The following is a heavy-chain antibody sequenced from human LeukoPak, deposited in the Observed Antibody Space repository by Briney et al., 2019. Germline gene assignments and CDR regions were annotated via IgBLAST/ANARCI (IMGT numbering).Heavy chain of an antibody. Sequence: PGGSLRLSCAASGFTFSNYAMSWVRQAPGKGLEWVASIFAGSGTTHYADSVKGRFTISRDNSQNTLYIQMESLRVEDTAVYYCVKAQRGFDDFWSGYDYWGQGSLVTVSS. CDR1: GFTFSNYA. CDR3: VKAQRGFDDFWSGYDY. J-gene: IGHJ4*02. V-gene: IGHV3-23*01. CDR2: IFAGSGTT. D-gene: IGHD3-3*01.